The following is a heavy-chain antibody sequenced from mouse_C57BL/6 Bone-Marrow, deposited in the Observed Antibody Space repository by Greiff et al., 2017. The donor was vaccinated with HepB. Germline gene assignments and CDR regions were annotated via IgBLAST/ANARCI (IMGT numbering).Heavy chain of an antibody. V-gene: IGHV1-59*01. D-gene: IGHD1-3*01. J-gene: IGHJ4*01. Sequence: QVQLQQPGAELVRPGTSVKLSCKASGYTFTSYWMHWVKQRPGQGLEWIGVIDPSDSYTNYNQKFKGQATLTVDTSSSTAYMQLSSLTSEDSAVYYCANKGGYYAMDYWGQGTSVTVSS. CDR3: ANKGGYYAMDY. CDR1: GYTFTSYW. CDR2: IDPSDSYT.